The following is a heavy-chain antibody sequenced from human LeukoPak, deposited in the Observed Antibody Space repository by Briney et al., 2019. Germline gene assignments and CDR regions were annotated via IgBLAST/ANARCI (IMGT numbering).Heavy chain of an antibody. CDR3: GKATGTLGN. J-gene: IGHJ4*02. D-gene: IGHD1-1*01. CDR2: IGNSNGNT. Sequence: PGGSLRLSCAASGFTFSSYAMSWVRQAPGKGLEWVSTIGNSNGNTYYVDSVKGRFTISRDNSKNTLYLQMNSLTAEDTAVYYCGKATGTLGNWGQGTPVTVSS. V-gene: IGHV3-23*01. CDR1: GFTFSSYA.